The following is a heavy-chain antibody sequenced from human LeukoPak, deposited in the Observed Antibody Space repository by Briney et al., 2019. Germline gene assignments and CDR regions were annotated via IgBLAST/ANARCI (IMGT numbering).Heavy chain of an antibody. J-gene: IGHJ3*02. Sequence: PSETLSLTCTVSGGSISSYYWSWIRQPAGKGLEWIGRIYTSGSTNYNPSLKSRVTMSVDTSKNQFSLKLSSVTAADTAVYYCARVERFLEWRLGDAFDIWGQGTMVTVSS. V-gene: IGHV4-4*07. D-gene: IGHD3-3*01. CDR3: ARVERFLEWRLGDAFDI. CDR1: GGSISSYY. CDR2: IYTSGST.